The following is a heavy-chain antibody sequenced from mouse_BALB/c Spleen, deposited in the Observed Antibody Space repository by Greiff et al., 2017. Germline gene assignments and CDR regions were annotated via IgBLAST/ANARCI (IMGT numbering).Heavy chain of an antibody. CDR3: ARDPSYGYDGGPFAY. V-gene: IGHV7-3*02. Sequence: EVKLMESGGGLVQPGGSLRLSCATSGFTFTDYYMSWVRQPPGKALEWLGFIRNKANGYTTEYSASVKGRFTISRDNSQSILYLQMNTLRAEDSATYYCARDPSYGYDGGPFAYWGQGTLVTVSA. D-gene: IGHD2-2*01. CDR2: IRNKANGYTT. J-gene: IGHJ3*01. CDR1: GFTFTDYY.